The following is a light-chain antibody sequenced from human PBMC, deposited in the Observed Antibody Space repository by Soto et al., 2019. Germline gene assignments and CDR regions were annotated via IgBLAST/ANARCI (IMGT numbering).Light chain of an antibody. CDR3: QQRSNWPPIT. Sequence: EIVLTQSPATPSLSPGERTTPSCRASQSVSDYLAWYQQKPGQAPRLLIYDASNRATGIPARFSGSGSGTDFTLTISSLEPEDFAVYYCQQRSNWPPITFGQGTRLEIK. V-gene: IGKV3-11*01. CDR1: QSVSDY. CDR2: DAS. J-gene: IGKJ5*01.